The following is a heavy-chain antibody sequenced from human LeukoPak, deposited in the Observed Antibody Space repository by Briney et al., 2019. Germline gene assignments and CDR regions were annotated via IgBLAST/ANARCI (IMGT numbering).Heavy chain of an antibody. Sequence: KPSETLSLTCTVSGGSISSYYWSWIRQPPGKGLEWIGYIYYSGSTNYNPSLKSRVTISVDTSKNQFSLKLSPVTAADTAVYYCATLNWNVDHIWGQGTMVTVSS. D-gene: IGHD1-20*01. CDR1: GGSISSYY. J-gene: IGHJ3*02. V-gene: IGHV4-59*01. CDR3: ATLNWNVDHI. CDR2: IYYSGST.